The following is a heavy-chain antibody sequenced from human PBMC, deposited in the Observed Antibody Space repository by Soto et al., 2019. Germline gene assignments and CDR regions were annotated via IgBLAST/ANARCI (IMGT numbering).Heavy chain of an antibody. J-gene: IGHJ5*02. CDR1: GGTFSSYA. CDR3: ARERRWWLRLLGWFDP. Sequence: AASVKVSYKASGGTFSSYAISWVRQAPGQGLEWMGGIIPIFGTANYAQKFQGRVTITADKSTSTAYMELSSLRSEDTAVYYCARERRWWLRLLGWFDPWGQGTLVTVSS. CDR2: IIPIFGTA. D-gene: IGHD5-12*01. V-gene: IGHV1-69*06.